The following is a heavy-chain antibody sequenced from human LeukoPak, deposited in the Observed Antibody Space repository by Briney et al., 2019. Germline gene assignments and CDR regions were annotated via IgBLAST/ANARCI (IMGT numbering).Heavy chain of an antibody. D-gene: IGHD3-22*01. J-gene: IGHJ4*02. CDR3: ARGGAYDSSGYYDHFDY. V-gene: IGHV4-59*01. Sequence: PSETLSLTCTVSGGSISSYYWSWIRQPPGKGLEWIGYIYYSGSTNYNPSLKSRVTISVDTSKNQFSLKLSSVTAADTAVCYCARGGAYDSSGYYDHFDYWGQGTLVTVSS. CDR2: IYYSGST. CDR1: GGSISSYY.